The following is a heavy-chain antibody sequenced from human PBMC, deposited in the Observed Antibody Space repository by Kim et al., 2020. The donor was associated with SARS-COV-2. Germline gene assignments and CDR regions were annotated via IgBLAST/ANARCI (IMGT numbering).Heavy chain of an antibody. V-gene: IGHV4-39*01. D-gene: IGHD3-22*01. J-gene: IGHJ4*02. Sequence: SETLSLTCTVSGGSISSSSYYWGWIRQPPGKGLEWIGSIYYSGSTYYNPSLKSRVTISVDTSKNQFSLKLSSVTAADTAVYYCARLNYYDSSGYYEFDYWGQETLVTVSS. CDR1: GGSISSSSYY. CDR3: ARLNYYDSSGYYEFDY. CDR2: IYYSGST.